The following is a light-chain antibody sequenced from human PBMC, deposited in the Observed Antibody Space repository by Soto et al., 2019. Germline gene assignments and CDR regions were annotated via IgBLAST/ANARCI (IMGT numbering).Light chain of an antibody. V-gene: IGKV3-15*01. CDR2: GAS. CDR1: QSVSSN. CDR3: QQYNNWPPWT. Sequence: EIVMTQSPAPLSVSPGERATLSCRASQSVSSNLAWYQQKPGQAPRLRIYGASTRATGIPARFSGSGSGTEFTLTISSLQSEDFAVYYCQQYNNWPPWTFGQGTKVEIK. J-gene: IGKJ1*01.